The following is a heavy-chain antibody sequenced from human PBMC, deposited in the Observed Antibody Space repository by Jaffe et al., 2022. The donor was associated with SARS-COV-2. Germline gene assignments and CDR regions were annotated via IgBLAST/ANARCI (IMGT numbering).Heavy chain of an antibody. Sequence: QLQLQESGPGLVKPSETLSLTCTVSGGSISSSSYYWGWIRQPPGKGLEWIGSIYYSGSTYYNPSLKSRVTISVDTSKNQFSLKLSSVTAADTAVYYCAARLNSMPEGQQLRGGLGLPNWFDPWGQGTLVTVSS. D-gene: IGHD2-2*01. V-gene: IGHV4-39*01. CDR1: GGSISSSSYY. CDR3: AARLNSMPEGQQLRGGLGLPNWFDP. J-gene: IGHJ5*02. CDR2: IYYSGST.